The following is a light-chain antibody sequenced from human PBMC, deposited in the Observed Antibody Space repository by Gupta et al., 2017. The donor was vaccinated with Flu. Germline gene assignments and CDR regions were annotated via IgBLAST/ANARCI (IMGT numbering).Light chain of an antibody. V-gene: IGLV6-57*01. CDR3: QSYDSSNLWV. Sequence: VTISCTRSSGSIASSYVQWYQQRPGSSPTTVIYEDNQRPSGVPDRFSGSIDSSSNSASLTISGLKTEDEADYYCQSYDSSNLWVFGGGTKLTVL. J-gene: IGLJ3*02. CDR1: SGSIASSY. CDR2: EDN.